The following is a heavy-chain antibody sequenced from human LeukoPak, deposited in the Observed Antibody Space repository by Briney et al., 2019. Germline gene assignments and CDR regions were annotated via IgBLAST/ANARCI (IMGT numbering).Heavy chain of an antibody. CDR2: IYSGGST. CDR3: ARDEAVATRGSFDY. CDR1: GFTVSSNY. J-gene: IGHJ4*02. D-gene: IGHD6-19*01. Sequence: GGSLRLSCAASGFTVSSNYMSRVRQAPGKGLEWVSVIYSGGSTYYADSVKGRFTISRDNSKNTLYLQMNSLRAEDTAVDYCARDEAVATRGSFDYWGQGTLVTVSS. V-gene: IGHV3-66*02.